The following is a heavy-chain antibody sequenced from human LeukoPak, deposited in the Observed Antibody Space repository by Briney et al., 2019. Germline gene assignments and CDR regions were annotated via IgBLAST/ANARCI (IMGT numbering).Heavy chain of an antibody. D-gene: IGHD3-3*01. CDR3: ASARRGRFWSGYYPFDY. J-gene: IGHJ4*02. V-gene: IGHV3-20*04. CDR2: INWNGGST. CDR1: GFTFDDYG. Sequence: GSLRLSCAASGFTFDDYGMSWVRQAPGKGLEWVSGINWNGGSTGYADSVKGRFTISRDNAKNSLYLQMNSLRAEDTALYYCASARRGRFWSGYYPFDYWGQGTLVTVSS.